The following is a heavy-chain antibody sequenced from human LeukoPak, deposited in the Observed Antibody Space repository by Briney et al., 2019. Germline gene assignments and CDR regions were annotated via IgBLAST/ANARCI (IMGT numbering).Heavy chain of an antibody. CDR2: INPSGGST. CDR1: GYTFTSYY. Sequence: ASVKVSCKASGYTFTSYYMHWARQAPGQGLEWMGIINPSGGSTSYAQKSQGRVTMTRDTSTSTVYMELSSLRSEDTAVYYCARNGGDYYDSSGYYQGWFDPWGQGTLVTVSS. D-gene: IGHD3-22*01. J-gene: IGHJ5*02. CDR3: ARNGGDYYDSSGYYQGWFDP. V-gene: IGHV1-46*01.